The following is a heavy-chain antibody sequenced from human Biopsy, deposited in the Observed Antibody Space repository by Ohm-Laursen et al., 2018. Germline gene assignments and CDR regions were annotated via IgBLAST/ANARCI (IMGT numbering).Heavy chain of an antibody. J-gene: IGHJ4*02. V-gene: IGHV1-18*01. CDR1: GHTLTNPD. CDR3: TTDRTGRALFDN. D-gene: IGHD3/OR15-3a*01. CDR2: INGYSIST. Sequence: ASVKVSCKASGHTLTNPDISWVRQAPGQGLEWLGWINGYSISTNYAPKFQGRIIMTTDTSTSTVYMELRSLRSDDTAMYHCTTDRTGRALFDNWGQGSLVTVSS.